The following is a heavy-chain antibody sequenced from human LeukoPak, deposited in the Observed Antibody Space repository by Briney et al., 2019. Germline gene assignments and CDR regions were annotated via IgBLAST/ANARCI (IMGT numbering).Heavy chain of an antibody. Sequence: ASVKVSCKASGFTFTGHYIHWVRQAPGQGLEWMGWINPNSGGTNYAQKFQGRVTMTRDTSISTAYMELSSLRSDDTAVYYCTRPLLPYYHNYVWFDPWGQGTLVTVSS. V-gene: IGHV1-2*02. CDR3: TRPLLPYYHNYVWFDP. J-gene: IGHJ5*02. CDR1: GFTFTGHY. D-gene: IGHD4-11*01. CDR2: INPNSGGT.